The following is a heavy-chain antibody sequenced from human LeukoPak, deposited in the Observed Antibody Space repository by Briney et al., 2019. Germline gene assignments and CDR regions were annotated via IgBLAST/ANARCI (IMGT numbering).Heavy chain of an antibody. Sequence: HGESLKISCKASGYNFTSYLIGWVRQMPGKGLEWMGIIYPGDSDTRYSPSFQGQVTISADKSISTAYLQWSSLKASDTAMYFCARRSGSGWYELGYWGQGTLVSVSS. J-gene: IGHJ4*02. CDR1: GYNFTSYL. CDR3: ARRSGSGWYELGY. V-gene: IGHV5-51*01. CDR2: IYPGDSDT. D-gene: IGHD6-19*01.